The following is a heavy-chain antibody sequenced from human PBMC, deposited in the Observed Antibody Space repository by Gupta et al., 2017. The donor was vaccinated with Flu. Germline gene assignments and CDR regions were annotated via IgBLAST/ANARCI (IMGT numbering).Heavy chain of an antibody. CDR3: AKPDSQLGIVGY. D-gene: IGHD7-27*01. CDR1: GFTFSSYA. CDR2: ISGSGGST. V-gene: IGHV3-23*01. J-gene: IGHJ4*02. Sequence: EVQLLESGGGLVQPGGSLRLSCAASGFTFSSYAMSWVRQAPGKGLEGVSAISGSGGSTYYADSVKGRFTISRDNSKNTLYLQMNSLRAEETAVYYCAKPDSQLGIVGYWGQGTLVTVSS.